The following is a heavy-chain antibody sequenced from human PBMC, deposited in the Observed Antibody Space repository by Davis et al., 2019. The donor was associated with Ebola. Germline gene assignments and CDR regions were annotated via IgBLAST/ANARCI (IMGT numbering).Heavy chain of an antibody. J-gene: IGHJ6*02. V-gene: IGHV3-21*04. D-gene: IGHD3-3*01. CDR2: ISSSSSYT. Sequence: GESLKISCAASGFTFSSYSMNWVRQAPGKGLEWVSSISSSSSYTYYADSVKGRFTISRDNSKNTLYLQMNSLRAEDTAVYYCARNYDFWSGLVSYGMDVWGQGTTVTVSS. CDR1: GFTFSSYS. CDR3: ARNYDFWSGLVSYGMDV.